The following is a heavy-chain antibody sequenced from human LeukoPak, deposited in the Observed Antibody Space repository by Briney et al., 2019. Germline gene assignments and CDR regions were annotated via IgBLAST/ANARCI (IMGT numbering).Heavy chain of an antibody. D-gene: IGHD6-19*01. CDR2: IYHSGST. CDR3: AMQWLVRDAFDI. CDR1: GYSISSGYY. Sequence: KPSETLSLTCAVSGYSISSGYYWGWIRQPPGKGLEWIGSIYHSGSTYYNPSLKSRVTISVDTSKNQFSLKLSSVTAADTAVYYCAMQWLVRDAFDIWAKGTMVTVSS. J-gene: IGHJ3*02. V-gene: IGHV4-38-2*01.